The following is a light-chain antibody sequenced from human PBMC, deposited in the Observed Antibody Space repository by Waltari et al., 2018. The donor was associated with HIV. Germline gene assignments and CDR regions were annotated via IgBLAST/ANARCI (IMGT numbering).Light chain of an antibody. Sequence: SYEVTQPPSVSVSPGQTATITCSGDALPTQFAYWYQQKPGQAPTLVIYKDTERPSGIPERFSGSSSGTIVTLTISGVQAEDEADYYCQSGDSSGTYWVFGGGTKLTV. CDR1: ALPTQF. V-gene: IGLV3-25*03. J-gene: IGLJ3*02. CDR3: QSGDSSGTYWV. CDR2: KDT.